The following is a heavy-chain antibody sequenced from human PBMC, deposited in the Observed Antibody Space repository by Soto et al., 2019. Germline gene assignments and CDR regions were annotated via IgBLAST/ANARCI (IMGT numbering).Heavy chain of an antibody. Sequence: XSVKVSCKASGYTFTNYGVRYVRNPLVQGLEWMGWISAYNSNTNYAQKLQGRVTMTTDTSTSTAYMELRSLRSDDTALYYCARGAATTSEGSLSDSWSQGTRVSVSS. J-gene: IGHJ3*02. CDR2: ISAYNSNT. V-gene: IGHV1-18*01. CDR1: GYTFTNYG. CDR3: ARGAATTSEGSLSDS. D-gene: IGHD1-1*01.